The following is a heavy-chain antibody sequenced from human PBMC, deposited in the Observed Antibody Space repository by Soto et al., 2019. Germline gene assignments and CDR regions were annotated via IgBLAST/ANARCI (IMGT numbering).Heavy chain of an antibody. Sequence: GGSLRLSCAASGFTFSNAWMNWVRQAPGKGLEWVGRIKSKTDGSTTDYAAPVKGRFTISRDDAKNTLYLQMNSPKAEDTAVYYCARDFIPPPAFWSGYYTGEGDAFDIWGQGTMVTVSS. CDR1: GFTFSNAW. J-gene: IGHJ3*02. V-gene: IGHV3-15*07. CDR2: IKSKTDGSTT. D-gene: IGHD3-3*01. CDR3: ARDFIPPPAFWSGYYTGEGDAFDI.